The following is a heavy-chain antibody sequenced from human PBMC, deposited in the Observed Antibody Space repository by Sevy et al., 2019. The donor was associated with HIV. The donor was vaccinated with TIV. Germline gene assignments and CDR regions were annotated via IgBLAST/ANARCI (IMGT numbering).Heavy chain of an antibody. CDR3: ARAIGISASF. Sequence: GGSLRLSCAASGFIFNDYWMHWVRQAPGKGLEWVANINEDGSKKYYVDSGKGRFTISRDNAKNSVFLEMNSLRVDDAAIYYCARAIGISASFWGQGTLLTVSS. CDR2: INEDGSKK. D-gene: IGHD2-15*01. CDR1: GFIFNDYW. V-gene: IGHV3-7*03. J-gene: IGHJ4*02.